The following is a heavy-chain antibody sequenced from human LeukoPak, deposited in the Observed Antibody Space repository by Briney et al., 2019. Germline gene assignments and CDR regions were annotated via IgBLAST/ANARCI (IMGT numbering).Heavy chain of an antibody. Sequence: GGSLRLSCGASGFTFSNYGMHWVRQAPGKGLEWVAMIWYDGSNKNYADSVKGRFTISRDKSKNTLYLQMNSLRAEDTAVYYCAKDASMVKGNWFDPWGQGTLVIVSS. V-gene: IGHV3-33*03. J-gene: IGHJ5*02. CDR1: GFTFSNYG. CDR3: AKDASMVKGNWFDP. D-gene: IGHD2-15*01. CDR2: IWYDGSNK.